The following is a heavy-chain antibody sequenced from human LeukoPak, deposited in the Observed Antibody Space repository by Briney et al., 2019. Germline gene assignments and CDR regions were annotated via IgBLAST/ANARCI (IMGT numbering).Heavy chain of an antibody. CDR3: SDLE. CDR2: NKSKTHGGRT. V-gene: IGHV3-15*01. D-gene: IGHD3-3*01. Sequence: GRTLRLSCAASGFTFSNAWISWGRQAQGKRMEWGGSNKSKTHGGRTDYSAPVKSRFTISRDDSKNTVYLQMNNLKIEDTAVYYCSDLERGQGTLVTVSS. CDR1: GFTFSNAW. J-gene: IGHJ4*02.